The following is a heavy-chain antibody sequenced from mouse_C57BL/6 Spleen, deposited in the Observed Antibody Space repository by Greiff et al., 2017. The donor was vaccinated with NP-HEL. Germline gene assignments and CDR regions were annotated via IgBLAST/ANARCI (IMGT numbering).Heavy chain of an antibody. CDR3: AREIPHYYGSSYPY. CDR1: GYAFSSSW. D-gene: IGHD1-1*01. J-gene: IGHJ3*01. CDR2: IYPGDGDT. Sequence: QVQLQQSGPELVKPGASVKISCKASGYAFSSSWMNWVKQRPGKGLEWIGRIYPGDGDTNYNGKFKGKATLTADKSSSTAYMQLSSLTSEDSAVYFCAREIPHYYGSSYPYWGQGTLVTVSA. V-gene: IGHV1-82*01.